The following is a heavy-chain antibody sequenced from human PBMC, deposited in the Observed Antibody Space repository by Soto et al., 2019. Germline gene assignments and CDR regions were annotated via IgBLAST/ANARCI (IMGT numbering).Heavy chain of an antibody. CDR2: IAYDGSKE. V-gene: IGHV3-30-3*01. Sequence: QVQLVESGGGVVQPGRSLRLSCAASGFTFSTYAINWVRQAPGKGLEWVGAIAYDGSKEYFVDSLKGRFTISRDNSNNTLALQMNSPRPEDTAVYYCARGTRYGSGIGGDAFDIWGRGTLVTVSS. J-gene: IGHJ2*01. CDR3: ARGTRYGSGIGGDAFDI. D-gene: IGHD3-10*01. CDR1: GFTFSTYA.